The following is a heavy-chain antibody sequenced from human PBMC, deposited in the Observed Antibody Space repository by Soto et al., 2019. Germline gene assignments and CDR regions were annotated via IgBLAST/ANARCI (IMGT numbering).Heavy chain of an antibody. J-gene: IGHJ4*02. CDR3: ARDAIYDGSGYYGSYFDY. D-gene: IGHD3-22*01. CDR2: LSYDGTYK. V-gene: IGHV3-30-3*01. CDR1: AFTVRSYA. Sequence: QVQLVESRGGVVQPGRSLRLSCAASAFTVRSYAMHWVRQAPGKGLEWVAVLSYDGTYKYYADSVKGRFTISRDNSKNTLYLQMSSLRPEDTAVYDCARDAIYDGSGYYGSYFDYWGQGSLVTVSS.